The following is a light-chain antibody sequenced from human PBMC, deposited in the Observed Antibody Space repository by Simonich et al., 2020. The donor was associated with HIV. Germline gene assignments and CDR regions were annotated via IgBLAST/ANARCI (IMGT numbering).Light chain of an antibody. Sequence: DSVMTLSPLSLPVTPGEPASISCKFSQSLLHFNAYNYLEWYLQKPGQSPQLLIYLGSNRASGVPYRFSGSGSGTDFTLKITRVEAEDVGVYYCMQALQTPWTFGQGTKLEIK. J-gene: IGKJ1*01. V-gene: IGKV2-28*01. CDR3: MQALQTPWT. CDR1: QSLLHFNAYNY. CDR2: LGS.